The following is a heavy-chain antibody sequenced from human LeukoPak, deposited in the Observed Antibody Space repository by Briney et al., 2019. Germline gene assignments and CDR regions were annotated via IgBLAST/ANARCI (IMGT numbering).Heavy chain of an antibody. Sequence: GGSLRLSCAASGFTFSSYSMNWVRQAPGKGLEWVSSISSSSSYIYYADSVKGRFTISRDNAKNSLYLQMNSLRAEDTAVYYCARDAALVGATNFDYWGQGTLVTVSS. CDR1: GFTFSSYS. CDR3: ARDAALVGATNFDY. J-gene: IGHJ4*02. V-gene: IGHV3-21*01. D-gene: IGHD1-26*01. CDR2: ISSSSSYI.